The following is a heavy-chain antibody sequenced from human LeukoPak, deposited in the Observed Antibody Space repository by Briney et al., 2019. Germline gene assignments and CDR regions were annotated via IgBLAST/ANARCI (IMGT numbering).Heavy chain of an antibody. J-gene: IGHJ4*02. V-gene: IGHV3-21*01. CDR3: ARRSGVGATMRRVRRGGYFDY. D-gene: IGHD1-26*01. CDR1: GFTFSIYS. CDR2: ISSSSSYI. Sequence: SGGSLRLSCAASGFTFSIYSMNWVRQAPGKGLEWVSSISSSSSYIYYADSVKGRFTISRDNAKNPLYLQMNSLRAEDTAVYYCARRSGVGATMRRVRRGGYFDYWGQGTLVTVSS.